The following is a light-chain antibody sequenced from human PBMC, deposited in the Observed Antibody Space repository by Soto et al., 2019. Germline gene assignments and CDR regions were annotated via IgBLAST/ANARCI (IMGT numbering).Light chain of an antibody. CDR2: LNSDGSH. Sequence: QLVLTQPPSASASLGPSVKLTCTLSSGHNSYAIAWHQQQPEKGPRYLMKLNSDGSHSKGDGIPDRFSGSSSGAERYLTISSLQSEDEADYYCQTWSTDIRVFGGGTKVTVL. CDR1: SGHNSYA. V-gene: IGLV4-69*01. J-gene: IGLJ3*02. CDR3: QTWSTDIRV.